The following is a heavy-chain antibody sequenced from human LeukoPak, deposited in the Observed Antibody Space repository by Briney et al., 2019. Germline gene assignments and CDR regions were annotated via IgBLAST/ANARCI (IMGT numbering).Heavy chain of an antibody. J-gene: IGHJ4*02. D-gene: IGHD3-16*01. Sequence: GGSLRLSCAASGFTFSNYAVHWVRQAPGKGLEWVAGIAYDGSHKDYADSVKGRFTISRDNSKNTVDLQMNSLRAEDTAVYSCARSLVLWGYPDDFWGQGTLVTVSS. V-gene: IGHV3-30*04. CDR3: ARSLVLWGYPDDF. CDR2: IAYDGSHK. CDR1: GFTFSNYA.